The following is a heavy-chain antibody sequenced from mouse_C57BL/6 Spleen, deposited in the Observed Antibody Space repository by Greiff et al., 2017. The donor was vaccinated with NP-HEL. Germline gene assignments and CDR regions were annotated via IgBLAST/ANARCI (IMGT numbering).Heavy chain of an antibody. D-gene: IGHD1-1*01. Sequence: QVQLQQPGAELVKPGASVKLSCKASGYTFTSYWMHWVKQRPGQGLEWIGMIHPNSGSTNYNEKFKSKATLTVDKSSSTAYMQLSSLTSEDSAVYYCAREYHYGSFDYWGQGTTLTVSS. V-gene: IGHV1-64*01. CDR3: AREYHYGSFDY. J-gene: IGHJ2*01. CDR1: GYTFTSYW. CDR2: IHPNSGST.